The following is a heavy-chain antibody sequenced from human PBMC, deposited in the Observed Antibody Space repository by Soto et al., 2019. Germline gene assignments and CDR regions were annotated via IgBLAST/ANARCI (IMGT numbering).Heavy chain of an antibody. D-gene: IGHD1-1*01. CDR1: GFTFSDHY. V-gene: IGHV3-11*06. CDR2: ISNSGSFT. Sequence: GGSLRLSCAASGFTFSDHYMSWIRQAPGKGLEWIGYISNSGSFTRYADSVKGRFSISRDNAKNSLYLQMNSLRGDDTAIYYCVRSGDNYNLLDYWGQGTPVTVSS. J-gene: IGHJ4*02. CDR3: VRSGDNYNLLDY.